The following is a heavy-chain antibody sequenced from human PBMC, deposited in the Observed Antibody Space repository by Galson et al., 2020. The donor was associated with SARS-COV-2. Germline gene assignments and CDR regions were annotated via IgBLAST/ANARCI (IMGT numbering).Heavy chain of an antibody. Sequence: SETLSLTCAVSGGSISSGGYSWSWIRQPPGKGLEWIGYIYHSGSTYYNPSLKSRVTISVDRSKNQFSLKLSSVTAADTAVYYCARVNGRRELYYSYGMDAWGQGTPVTVSS. CDR2: IYHSGST. J-gene: IGHJ6*02. V-gene: IGHV4-30-2*01. D-gene: IGHD1-26*01. CDR1: GGSISSGGYS. CDR3: ARVNGRRELYYSYGMDA.